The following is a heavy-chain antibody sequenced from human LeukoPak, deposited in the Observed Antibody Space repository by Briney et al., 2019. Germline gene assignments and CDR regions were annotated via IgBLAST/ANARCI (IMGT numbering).Heavy chain of an antibody. CDR1: GYTFTSFY. CDR2: INPSGGST. V-gene: IGHV1-46*01. Sequence: ASVKVSCKASGYTFTSFYIHWLRQAPGQGLEWMGIINPSGGSTSYAQKFQGRVTMTRDTSTSTVYMELSSLRSEDTAVYYCARDGYSSAKYYFDYRGQGTLVTVSS. CDR3: ARDGYSSAKYYFDY. D-gene: IGHD6-19*01. J-gene: IGHJ4*02.